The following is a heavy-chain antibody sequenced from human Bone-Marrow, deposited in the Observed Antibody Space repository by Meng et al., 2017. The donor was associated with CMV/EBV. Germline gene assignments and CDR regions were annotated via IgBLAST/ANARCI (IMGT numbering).Heavy chain of an antibody. CDR2: INPNSGGT. CDR3: ARDHEGVDTAMVTQYYYDSSTDY. D-gene: IGHD5-18*01. Sequence: ASVKVSCKASGYTFTGYYMHWVRQAPGQGLEWMGWINPNSGGTNYAQKFQGRVTMTRDTSISTAYMELSRLRSDDTAVYYCARDHEGVDTAMVTQYYYDSSTDYWGHGTLVTVSS. J-gene: IGHJ4*01. CDR1: GYTFTGYY. V-gene: IGHV1-2*02.